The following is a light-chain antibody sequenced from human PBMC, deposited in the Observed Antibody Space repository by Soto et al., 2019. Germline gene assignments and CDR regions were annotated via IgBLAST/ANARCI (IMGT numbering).Light chain of an antibody. CDR2: KAS. CDR3: HQYKSYWT. V-gene: IGKV1-5*03. CDR1: QSISSW. J-gene: IGKJ1*01. Sequence: DIQMTQSPSTLSASVGDRVTITCRASQSISSWLAWYQQKPGKAPKLLIYKASSLESGVPSRFSGSGSGTEFPLTISSLQPDDFATYYCHQYKSYWTFGQGTKVEIK.